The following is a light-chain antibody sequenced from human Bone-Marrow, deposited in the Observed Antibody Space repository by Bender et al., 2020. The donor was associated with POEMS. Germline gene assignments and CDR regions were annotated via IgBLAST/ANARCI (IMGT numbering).Light chain of an antibody. CDR3: CSYTLSTTML. Sequence: QSALTQPRSVSGSPGQSVTISCTGTRSDVGGYDYVSWYQQPPGTAPKLIIYEVSNRPSGVPARFSGSKSGYTASLTISGLQAEDEADYYCCSYTLSTTMLFGGGTEVTVL. V-gene: IGLV2-11*01. CDR2: EVS. CDR1: RSDVGGYDY. J-gene: IGLJ2*01.